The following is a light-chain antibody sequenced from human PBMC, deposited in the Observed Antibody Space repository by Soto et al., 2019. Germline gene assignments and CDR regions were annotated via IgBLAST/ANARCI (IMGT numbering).Light chain of an antibody. J-gene: IGKJ1*01. CDR2: DAS. CDR1: QSINNW. CDR3: QQYNVN. V-gene: IGKV1-5*01. Sequence: DIQMTQSPSTLSASVGDRVTITCRASQSINNWLAWYQQKPGKAPKVLIYDASSLKSGVPSRFSGSGSGTEFTLTISGLQPDDFATYYCQQYNVNFGQGTKVHIK.